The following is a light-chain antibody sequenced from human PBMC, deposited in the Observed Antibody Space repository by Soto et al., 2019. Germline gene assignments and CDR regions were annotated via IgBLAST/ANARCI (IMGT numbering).Light chain of an antibody. CDR2: EVS. Sequence: DVVMTQTPLSLSVAAGQPASISCKSSQSLLHITGETFLFCYLQKPGQSQQLLIYEVSTRVSGVPDRFSGSGSGTDFTLEISRVETDDVGIYYCMQSTQPPPTFGQRTRL. J-gene: IGKJ5*01. V-gene: IGKV2D-29*02. CDR3: MQSTQPPPT. CDR1: QSLLHITGETF.